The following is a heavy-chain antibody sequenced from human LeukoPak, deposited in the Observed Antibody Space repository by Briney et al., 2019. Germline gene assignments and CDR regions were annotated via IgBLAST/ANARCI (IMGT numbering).Heavy chain of an antibody. Sequence: ASVKVSCKASGYTFIVYHMHWVRQAPGQGLEWMGWINPNNGDTNFAQKFQGRVTMTRDTSISTVYMELSRLTSDDTAVYYCARADWSMLEYWGQGTLVTVSS. CDR1: GYTFIVYH. CDR2: INPNNGDT. V-gene: IGHV1-2*02. CDR3: ARADWSMLEY. J-gene: IGHJ4*02. D-gene: IGHD1-1*01.